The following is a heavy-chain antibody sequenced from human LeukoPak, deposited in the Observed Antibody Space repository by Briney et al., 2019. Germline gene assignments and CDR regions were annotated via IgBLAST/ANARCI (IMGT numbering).Heavy chain of an antibody. Sequence: PGGSLRLSCAASGFTFDDYAMHWVRQAPGKGLEWVSGITWNRDNIGYRDSVKGRFTISRDNVKNVLYLQMTSLRPEDTALYYCAKDLSSAITSALVLDVWGQGTTVIVSS. D-gene: IGHD3-22*01. CDR2: ITWNRDNI. V-gene: IGHV3-9*01. CDR1: GFTFDDYA. J-gene: IGHJ6*02. CDR3: AKDLSSAITSALVLDV.